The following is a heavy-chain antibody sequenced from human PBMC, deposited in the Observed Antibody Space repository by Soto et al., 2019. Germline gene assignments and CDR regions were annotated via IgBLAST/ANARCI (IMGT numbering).Heavy chain of an antibody. D-gene: IGHD6-13*01. Sequence: EVQLVESGGGLVQPGGSLRLSCAASGFTVSSNYMNWVRQAPGKGLEWVSIIYGAASTYYADSVKGRFTISRDNSKNTLYLQINSRRPEDTAVYYCARDGPSRSRYYFDYWGQGTLVTVSS. CDR1: GFTVSSNY. CDR2: IYGAAST. CDR3: ARDGPSRSRYYFDY. V-gene: IGHV3-66*01. J-gene: IGHJ4*02.